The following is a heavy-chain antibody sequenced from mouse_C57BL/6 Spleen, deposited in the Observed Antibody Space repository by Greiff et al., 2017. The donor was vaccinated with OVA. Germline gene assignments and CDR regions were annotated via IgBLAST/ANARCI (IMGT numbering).Heavy chain of an antibody. CDR2: IYPRSGNT. CDR3: AREDY. Sequence: QVQLKESGAELARPGDSVKLSCKASGYTFTSYGISWVKQRTGQGLEWIGEIYPRSGNTYYNEKFKGKATLTADKSSSTAYMELRSLTSEDSAVYFCAREDYWGQGTTLTVSS. CDR1: GYTFTSYG. V-gene: IGHV1-81*01. J-gene: IGHJ2*01.